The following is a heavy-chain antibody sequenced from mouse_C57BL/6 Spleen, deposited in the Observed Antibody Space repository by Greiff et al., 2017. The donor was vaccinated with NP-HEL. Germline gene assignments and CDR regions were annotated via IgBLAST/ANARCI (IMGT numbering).Heavy chain of an antibody. CDR3: ARTLHTYCSNWYFDV. CDR2: ISSGSSTI. V-gene: IGHV5-17*01. CDR1: GFTFSDYG. D-gene: IGHD2-5*01. Sequence: EVQGVESGGGLVKPGGSLKLSCAASGFTFSDYGMHWVRQAPEKGLEWVAYISSGSSTIYYADTVKGRFTISRDNAKNTLFLQMTSLRSEETAMYYYARTLHTYCSNWYFDVWGTGTTVTVSS. J-gene: IGHJ1*03.